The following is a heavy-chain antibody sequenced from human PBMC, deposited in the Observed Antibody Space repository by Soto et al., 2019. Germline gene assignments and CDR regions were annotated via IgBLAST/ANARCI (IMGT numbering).Heavy chain of an antibody. J-gene: IGHJ6*02. CDR1: GYTFTGHY. Sequence: QVQLVQSGAEVIQPGASVKVSCKASGYTFTGHYIHWVRQAPGQGLEWLGRINPKSGGTKNAQKFQAWVTMTRDTSITTAYMELSRLKSDDTAVYYCARGGAKWELQRDYYYGMDVWGQGTTVTVSS. D-gene: IGHD1-26*01. CDR3: ARGGAKWELQRDYYYGMDV. CDR2: INPKSGGT. V-gene: IGHV1-2*04.